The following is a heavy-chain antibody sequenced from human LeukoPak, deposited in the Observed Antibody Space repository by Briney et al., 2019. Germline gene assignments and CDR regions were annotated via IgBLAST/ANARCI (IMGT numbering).Heavy chain of an antibody. V-gene: IGHV3-23*01. CDR2: ISGSGGST. CDR1: GFTFSSYA. CDR3: AKPQQWLGYFDY. J-gene: IGHJ4*02. Sequence: GGSLRLSCAASGFTFSSYAMSWFGQPPGKGREGVSAISGSGGSTYYADSVKGRFTISRDNSKNTLYLQMNSLRAEDTAVYYCAKPQQWLGYFDYWGQGTLVTVSS. D-gene: IGHD6-19*01.